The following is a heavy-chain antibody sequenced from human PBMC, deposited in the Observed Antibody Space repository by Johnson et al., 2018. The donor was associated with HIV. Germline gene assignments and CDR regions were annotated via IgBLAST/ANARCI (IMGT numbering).Heavy chain of an antibody. J-gene: IGHJ3*02. V-gene: IGHV3-66*01. CDR3: ARDLGVATAKVNAFDI. Sequence: VQLVESGGGFVQPGGSLRLSCAASGFTVSSNYMSWVRQAPGKGLEWVSVIYSGGSTYYADSVKGRFTISRDNSKNTLYLQMNSLRAEDTAVYYCARDLGVATAKVNAFDIWGQGTMVTVSS. CDR1: GFTVSSNY. CDR2: IYSGGST. D-gene: IGHD5-12*01.